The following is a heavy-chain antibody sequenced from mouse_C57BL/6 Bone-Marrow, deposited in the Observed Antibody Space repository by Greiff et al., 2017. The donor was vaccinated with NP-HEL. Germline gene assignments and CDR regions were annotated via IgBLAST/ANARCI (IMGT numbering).Heavy chain of an antibody. J-gene: IGHJ3*01. V-gene: IGHV1-80*01. CDR3: ARDYKAWCAY. CDR1: GYAFSSYW. Sequence: QVQLQQSGAELVKPGASVKISCKASGYAFSSYWMNWVKQRPGKGLEWVGQIYPGDGATNYNGKVKGKVTLTGDKSSSTAYMQLTSLSSEDSAVYCCARDYKAWCAYWGQGTLVTVSA. CDR2: IYPGDGAT. D-gene: IGHD2-12*01.